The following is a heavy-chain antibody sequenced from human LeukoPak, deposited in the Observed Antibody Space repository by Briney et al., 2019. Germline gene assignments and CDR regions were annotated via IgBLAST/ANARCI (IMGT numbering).Heavy chain of an antibody. CDR3: ARARTKTTVVTPVVSAGYYFDY. CDR1: GGTFSSYA. Sequence: SVKVSCKASGGTFSSYAISWVRQAPGQGLEWMGGIIPIFGTANYAQKFQGRVTITADESTSTAYMELSSLRSEDTAVYYCARARTKTTVVTPVVSAGYYFDYWGQGTLVTVSS. D-gene: IGHD4-23*01. CDR2: IIPIFGTA. J-gene: IGHJ4*02. V-gene: IGHV1-69*13.